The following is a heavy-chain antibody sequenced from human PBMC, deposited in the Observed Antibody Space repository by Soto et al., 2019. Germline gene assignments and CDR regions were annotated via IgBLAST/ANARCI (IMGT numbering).Heavy chain of an antibody. J-gene: IGHJ4*02. V-gene: IGHV3-21*01. D-gene: IGHD3-22*01. CDR1: GFTFSSYS. Sequence: GGSLRLSCAASGFTFSSYSMNWVRQAPGKGLEWVSSISSSSSYIYYADSVKGRFTISRDNAKNSLYLQMNSLRAEDTAVYYCAISPYYYDSSGYWAYWGKGTLVPVSS. CDR3: AISPYYYDSSGYWAY. CDR2: ISSSSSYI.